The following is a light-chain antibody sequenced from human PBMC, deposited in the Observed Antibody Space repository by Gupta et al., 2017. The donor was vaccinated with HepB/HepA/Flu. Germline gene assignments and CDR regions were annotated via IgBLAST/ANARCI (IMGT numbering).Light chain of an antibody. J-gene: IGKJ1*01. CDR2: KAS. Sequence: DIQMTQSHSTLFASVGDRVTITCRASQSISSWLAWYQQKPGKAPKLLIYKASRGESGVPSRFSGSGSGTEFTLTISSLQPDDFATYYCQQYNSYPWTFGQGTKVEIK. V-gene: IGKV1-5*03. CDR1: QSISSW. CDR3: QQYNSYPWT.